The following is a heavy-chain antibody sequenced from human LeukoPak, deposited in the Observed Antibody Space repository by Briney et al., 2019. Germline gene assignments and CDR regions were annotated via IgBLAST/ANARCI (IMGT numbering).Heavy chain of an antibody. CDR1: GFTFSSYG. CDR2: IWNDGSNK. Sequence: GGSLRLSCATSGFTFSSYGMHWVRQAPGKGLEWLAVIWNDGSNKYYADSVKGRFTISRDNYKNKLYLQMRSLRVEDTAVYYCAKDTSVVAATPDYWGQGTLVTVSS. V-gene: IGHV3-33*06. D-gene: IGHD2-15*01. J-gene: IGHJ4*02. CDR3: AKDTSVVAATPDY.